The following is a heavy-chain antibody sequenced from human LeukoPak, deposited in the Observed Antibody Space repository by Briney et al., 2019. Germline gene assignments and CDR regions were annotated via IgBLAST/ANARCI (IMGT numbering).Heavy chain of an antibody. CDR2: IYYSGST. CDR1: GGSISSYY. Sequence: SETLSLTCTVSGGSISSYYWSWLRQPPGKGLEWIGYIYYSGSTNYNPSLKSRVTISVDTSKNQSSLKLSSVTAADKAVYYCARNLKTTVSPRSMPYYFHMDVWGKGTAVTVSS. D-gene: IGHD4-17*01. CDR3: ARNLKTTVSPRSMPYYFHMDV. V-gene: IGHV4-59*01. J-gene: IGHJ6*03.